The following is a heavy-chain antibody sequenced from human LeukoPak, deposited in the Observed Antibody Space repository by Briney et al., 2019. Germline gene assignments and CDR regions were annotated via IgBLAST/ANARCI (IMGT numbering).Heavy chain of an antibody. D-gene: IGHD3-10*01. CDR3: ASNLYGSGSYYNV. J-gene: IGHJ4*02. V-gene: IGHV4-59*01. CDR2: IYSSGST. Sequence: PSETLSLTCTVSGVSISSYYWSWIRQPPGKALEWIGHIYSSGSTNYNPSLKSRVTISVDTSKNQFSLKLRSMTTADTAVYYCASNLYGSGSYYNVWGQGILVTVSS. CDR1: GVSISSYY.